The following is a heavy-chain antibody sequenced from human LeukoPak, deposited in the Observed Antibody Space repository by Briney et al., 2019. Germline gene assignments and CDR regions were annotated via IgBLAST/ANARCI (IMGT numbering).Heavy chain of an antibody. Sequence: ASVKVSCKASGYTFTSYGLCWVRQAPGQGLEWVGWISGYSGNTNYAQKFQGRVTMTTDTSTSTTYMELRSLRSDDTAVYYCARVVYDSGNYNWFDPWGQGTLVTVSS. J-gene: IGHJ5*02. V-gene: IGHV1-18*01. D-gene: IGHD3-10*01. CDR2: ISGYSGNT. CDR3: ARVVYDSGNYNWFDP. CDR1: GYTFTSYG.